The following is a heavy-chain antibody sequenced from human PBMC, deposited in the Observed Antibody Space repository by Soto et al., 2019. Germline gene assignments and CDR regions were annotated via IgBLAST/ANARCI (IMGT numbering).Heavy chain of an antibody. CDR2: MNPNSGNT. Sequence: QVQLVQSGAEVKTPGASVKVSCKASGYTFATYDMNWVRQAPGQGLEWMGWMNPNSGNTGYAQKLQGRLTMTRGHALGVALMELSSLRKEDMAVYYCARSDGYNFNWVDSWGQGTLVTVSA. CDR3: ARSDGYNFNWVDS. CDR1: GYTFATYD. J-gene: IGHJ5*01. V-gene: IGHV1-8*01. D-gene: IGHD2-21*01.